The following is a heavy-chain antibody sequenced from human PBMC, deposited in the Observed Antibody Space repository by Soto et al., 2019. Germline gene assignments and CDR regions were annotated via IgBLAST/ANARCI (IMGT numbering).Heavy chain of an antibody. D-gene: IGHD3-16*02. V-gene: IGHV3-21*01. CDR1: GFTFSSYS. J-gene: IGHJ6*03. CDR2: ISSSSSYI. CDR3: ARGSIWGSYRYLDFYYYYYMDV. Sequence: LRLSCAASGFTFSSYSMNWVRQAPGKGLGWVSSISSSSSYIYYADSVKGRFTISRDNAKNSLYLQMNSLRAEDTAVYYCARGSIWGSYRYLDFYYYYYMDVWGKGTTVTVSS.